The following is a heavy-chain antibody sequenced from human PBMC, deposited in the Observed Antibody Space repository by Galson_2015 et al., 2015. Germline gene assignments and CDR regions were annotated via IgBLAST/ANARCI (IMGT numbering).Heavy chain of an antibody. CDR3: ARGVGYYDSSGYYRYFDY. V-gene: IGHV1-69*13. Sequence: SVKVSCKASGGTFSSYAISWVRQAPGQGLEWMGGIIPIFGTANYAQKFQGRVTITADESTSTAYMELSSLRSEDTAVYYCARGVGYYDSSGYYRYFDYWGQGTLVTVSS. D-gene: IGHD3-22*01. CDR2: IIPIFGTA. J-gene: IGHJ4*02. CDR1: GGTFSSYA.